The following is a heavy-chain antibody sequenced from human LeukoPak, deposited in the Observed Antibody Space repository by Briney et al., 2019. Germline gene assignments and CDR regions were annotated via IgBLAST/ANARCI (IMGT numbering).Heavy chain of an antibody. Sequence: SETLSLTCTVSSCSISSSGYYWGWIRQPPGKGLEWIGSIYYSGSTYYNPSLKSRVTISVDTSKNQFSPKLSSVTAADTAVYYCRVYRSGSRGYLGLGYMDVWGKGTTVTVSS. CDR1: SCSISSSGYY. V-gene: IGHV4-39*01. D-gene: IGHD3-22*01. J-gene: IGHJ6*03. CDR2: IYYSGST. CDR3: RVYRSGSRGYLGLGYMDV.